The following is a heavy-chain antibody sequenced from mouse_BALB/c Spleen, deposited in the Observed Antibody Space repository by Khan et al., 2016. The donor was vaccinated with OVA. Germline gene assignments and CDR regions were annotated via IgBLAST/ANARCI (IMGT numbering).Heavy chain of an antibody. CDR2: IFPGNDDT. Sequence: QVQLQQSGAELARPGASVNLSCKASGYTFTNYWIHWVRQRPGQGLEWIGSIFPGNDDTNYTQKFKGKATLTADKSSSTACMQIRTVASEDSAVYYCTTHVHYAMDYWGQGTSVTVSS. J-gene: IGHJ4*01. CDR1: GYTFTNYW. V-gene: IGHV1-87*01. CDR3: TTHVHYAMDY.